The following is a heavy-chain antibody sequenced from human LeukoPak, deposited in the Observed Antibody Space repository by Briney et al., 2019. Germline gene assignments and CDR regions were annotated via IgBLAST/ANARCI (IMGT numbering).Heavy chain of an antibody. Sequence: PGGSLRLSCAASGFTFSDYYMSWIRQAPGKGLEWVSYISSSGSTIYYADSVKGRFTISRDNAKNSLYLQMNSLRAEDTAVYYCARVKRNWNYAPGDGYFDYWGQGTLVTVSS. CDR1: GFTFSDYY. CDR2: ISSSGSTI. V-gene: IGHV3-11*01. CDR3: ARVKRNWNYAPGDGYFDY. J-gene: IGHJ4*02. D-gene: IGHD1-7*01.